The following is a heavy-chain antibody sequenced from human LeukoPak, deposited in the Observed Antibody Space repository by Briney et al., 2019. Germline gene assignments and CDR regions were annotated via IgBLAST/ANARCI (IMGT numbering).Heavy chain of an antibody. CDR1: GFTFSSYA. Sequence: GRSLRLSCAASGFTFSSYAMHWVRQAPGKGLEWVAVISYDGSNKYNADSVKGRFTISRDNSKNTLYLQMNSLRAEDTAVYYCARDRGPSPKSIVLMVYAPGGWFDPWGQGTLVTVSS. J-gene: IGHJ5*02. D-gene: IGHD2-8*01. V-gene: IGHV3-30*01. CDR2: ISYDGSNK. CDR3: ARDRGPSPKSIVLMVYAPGGWFDP.